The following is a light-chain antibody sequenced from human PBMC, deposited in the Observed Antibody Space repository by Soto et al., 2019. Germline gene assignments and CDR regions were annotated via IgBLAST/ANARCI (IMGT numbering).Light chain of an antibody. J-gene: IGLJ3*02. CDR2: DVT. CDR3: SSYTTTNTLVL. V-gene: IGLV2-14*03. CDR1: SSDVGGYDF. Sequence: QSALTQPASVSGSPGQSITISCTGTSSDVGGYDFVSWYQQHPDKAPKLLIYDVTNRALGVSNRFSGSKSGNTASLTISGLQAEHEAHKYCSSYTTTNTLVLFGGGTKLTVL.